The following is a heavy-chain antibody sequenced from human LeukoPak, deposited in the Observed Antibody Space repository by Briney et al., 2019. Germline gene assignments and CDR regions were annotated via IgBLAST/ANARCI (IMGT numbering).Heavy chain of an antibody. CDR2: FDPEDGET. V-gene: IGHV1-24*01. D-gene: IGHD4-11*01. CDR3: ATGYSNSGSRVPDY. CDR1: GYTLTELS. Sequence: ASVKVSCKVSGYTLTELSMHWVRQAPGNGLEWMGGFDPEDGETIYAQKFQGRVTMTEDTSTDTAYMELSSLRSEDTAVYYCATGYSNSGSRVPDYWGQGTLVTVSS. J-gene: IGHJ4*02.